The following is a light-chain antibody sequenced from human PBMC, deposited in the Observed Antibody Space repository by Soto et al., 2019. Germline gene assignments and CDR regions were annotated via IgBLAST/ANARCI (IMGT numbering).Light chain of an antibody. J-gene: IGKJ4*01. CDR2: DAS. CDR1: QSVSANY. V-gene: IGKV3-20*01. Sequence: ESVLTQSPGTLPVSPGETVTLSCRASQSVSANYLAWYQQKPGQAPRLLIYDASSRATGTPDRFSGSGSGTDFTLTIRRLETEDFAVYYCQQYSTSRQVTFGGGTKVDIK. CDR3: QQYSTSRQVT.